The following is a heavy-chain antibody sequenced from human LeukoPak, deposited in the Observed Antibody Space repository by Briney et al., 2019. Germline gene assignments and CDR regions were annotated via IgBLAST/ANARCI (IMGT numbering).Heavy chain of an antibody. V-gene: IGHV4-30-2*01. CDR1: GGSISSGGYS. D-gene: IGHD3-9*01. CDR2: IYHSGST. Sequence: SETLSLTCAVSGGSISSGGYSWSWIRQPPGKGLEWIGYIYHSGSTYYNPSLKSRVTISVDRSKNQFSLKLSSVTAADTAVYYCARGPAYYDILTGYYNGFRYYYGMDVWGQGTTVTVSS. J-gene: IGHJ6*02. CDR3: ARGPAYYDILTGYYNGFRYYYGMDV.